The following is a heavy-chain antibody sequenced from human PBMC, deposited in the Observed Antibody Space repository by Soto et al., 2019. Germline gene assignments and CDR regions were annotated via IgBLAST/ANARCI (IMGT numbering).Heavy chain of an antibody. CDR1: GYTFTSYA. Sequence: ASVKVSCEASGYTFTSYAMHWVRQAPGQRLEWMGWINAGNGNTKYSQKFQGRVTITRDTSASTAYMELSSLRSEDTAVYYCARSIVVVTALDYWGQGTLVTVPQ. CDR3: ARSIVVVTALDY. J-gene: IGHJ4*02. V-gene: IGHV1-3*01. CDR2: INAGNGNT. D-gene: IGHD2-21*02.